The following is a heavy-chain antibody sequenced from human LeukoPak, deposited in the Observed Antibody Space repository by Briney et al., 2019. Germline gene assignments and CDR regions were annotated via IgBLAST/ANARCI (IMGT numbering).Heavy chain of an antibody. V-gene: IGHV3-23*01. Sequence: PGGSLRLSCTASGFTFSDYGMSWVRQAPGEGLEWVSSINNIGVNTHYSESVKGRFTISRDNSKNTLYLQMNSLTVEVTAVYHCARQLWLPDYWGQGTLVTVSS. D-gene: IGHD5-18*01. J-gene: IGHJ4*02. CDR2: INNIGVNT. CDR3: ARQLWLPDY. CDR1: GFTFSDYG.